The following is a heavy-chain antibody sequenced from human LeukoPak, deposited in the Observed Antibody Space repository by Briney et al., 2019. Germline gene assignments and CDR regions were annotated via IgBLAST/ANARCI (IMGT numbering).Heavy chain of an antibody. V-gene: IGHV4-4*07. Sequence: SETLSLTCTVSGDSISGFYWTWIRQPAGKGLEWIGRIYTSGSTNYNPALTSRVTMSVDTSKNQFSLKLSSVTAADAAVYYCAREWFWSGYYYFDYWGQGTLVTVSS. J-gene: IGHJ4*02. D-gene: IGHD3-3*01. CDR2: IYTSGST. CDR3: AREWFWSGYYYFDY. CDR1: GDSISGFY.